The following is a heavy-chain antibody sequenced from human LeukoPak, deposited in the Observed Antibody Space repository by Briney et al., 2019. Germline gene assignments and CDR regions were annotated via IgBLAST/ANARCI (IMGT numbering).Heavy chain of an antibody. Sequence: GASVKVSCKASGYTFTGYYMHWVRQAPGQGLEWMGWINPNSGGTNYAQKFQGRVTMTRDTSISTAYMELSRLRSDDTAVYYCANNVDTAMGYQCLGYWGQGTLVTVSS. CDR1: GYTFTGYY. CDR2: INPNSGGT. J-gene: IGHJ4*02. D-gene: IGHD5-18*01. V-gene: IGHV1-2*02. CDR3: ANNVDTAMGYQCLGY.